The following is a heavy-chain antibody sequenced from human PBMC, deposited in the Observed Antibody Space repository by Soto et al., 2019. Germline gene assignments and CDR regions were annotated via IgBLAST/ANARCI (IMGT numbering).Heavy chain of an antibody. D-gene: IGHD1-1*01. J-gene: IGHJ4*02. CDR3: AKAPPQPETTFAY. V-gene: IGHV3-23*01. CDR1: GFTFSTYA. CDR2: INNSGGST. Sequence: GGSLRLSCAASGFTFSTYAMNWVRQAPGKGLEWVSTINNSGGSTYYPDSVKGRFTISRDNSKNTLYLQMNSLRADDTAVYYSAKAPPQPETTFAYWGQGTWVPVSS.